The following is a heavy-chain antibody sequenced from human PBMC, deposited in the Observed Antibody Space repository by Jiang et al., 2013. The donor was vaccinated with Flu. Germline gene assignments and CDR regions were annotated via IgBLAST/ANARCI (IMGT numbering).Heavy chain of an antibody. D-gene: IGHD1-20*01. CDR2: IYPGDSDT. CDR3: ATVITGTFYFDY. Sequence: EVQLVESGAEVKKPGESLKISCKGSGYRFTSLWIGWVRQMPGKGLEWMGIIYPGDSDTRYSPSFQGQVTMSADKSSSTAYLQWSSLKASDTAIYYCATVITGTFYFDYWGRGNRRSPSPQ. CDR1: GYRFTSLW. J-gene: IGHJ4*02. V-gene: IGHV5-51*01.